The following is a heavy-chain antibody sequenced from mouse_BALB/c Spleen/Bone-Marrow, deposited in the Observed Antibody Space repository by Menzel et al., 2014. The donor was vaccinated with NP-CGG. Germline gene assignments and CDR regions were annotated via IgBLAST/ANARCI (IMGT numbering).Heavy chain of an antibody. D-gene: IGHD2-4*01. CDR1: GYTFTSNI. CDR3: AKAAYYDYDGRAMDY. V-gene: IGHV1-14*01. J-gene: IGHJ4*01. Sequence: EVQLQQSGPELVKPGASVKMSCKASGYTFTSNIINWVKQKPGQGLEWIGYINPYNDVTKYNEKLKGKATLTSDMSSNTAYRELSSLTSEDSAVYYCAKAAYYDYDGRAMDYWGQGTSVIVSS. CDR2: INPYNDVT.